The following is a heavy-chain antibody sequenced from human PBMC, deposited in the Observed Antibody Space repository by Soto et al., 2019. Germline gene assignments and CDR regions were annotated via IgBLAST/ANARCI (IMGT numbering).Heavy chain of an antibody. J-gene: IGHJ4*02. Sequence: PGGSLRLSCAASGFSFSDYAMSWVRQAPGKGLEWVSVISESGGSTHYADSVRGRFTVSRDNSKNSLSLRMNSLRDEDTAVYFCAKRSPYSSGWYSPIFDYWGQGALGTSPQ. CDR2: ISESGGST. CDR1: GFSFSDYA. V-gene: IGHV3-23*01. CDR3: AKRSPYSSGWYSPIFDY. D-gene: IGHD6-13*01.